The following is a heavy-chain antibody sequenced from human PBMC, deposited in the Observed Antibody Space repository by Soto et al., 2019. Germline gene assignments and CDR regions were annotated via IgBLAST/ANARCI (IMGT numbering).Heavy chain of an antibody. V-gene: IGHV5-51*01. D-gene: IGHD3-16*02. CDR3: AKYWHSYSSSYFRGLDV. CDR2: IYPGDSDT. J-gene: IGHJ6*02. Sequence: ESVKISCTASGYTFTTNWIGWVRQIPGKGLEWMGIIYPGDSDTRYSPSFRGQVTISADRSINTAYLQWSSLKASDTAIYYCAKYWHSYSSSYFRGLDVWGQGTTFSVSS. CDR1: GYTFTTNW.